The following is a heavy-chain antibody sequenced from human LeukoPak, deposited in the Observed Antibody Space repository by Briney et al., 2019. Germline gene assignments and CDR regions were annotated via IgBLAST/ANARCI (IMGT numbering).Heavy chain of an antibody. Sequence: SGTLSLTCTVSGDSINSLDLWSWVRQPPGKGLEWIGEMYLSGTTHSNPSVKSRVTISVDTSKNQFSLKLSSVTAADTAVYYCARGPLGYYDSSGYYYEYYFGYWGQGTLVTVSS. V-gene: IGHV4-4*02. D-gene: IGHD3-22*01. CDR3: ARGPLGYYDSSGYYYEYYFGY. J-gene: IGHJ4*02. CDR1: GDSINSLDL. CDR2: MYLSGTT.